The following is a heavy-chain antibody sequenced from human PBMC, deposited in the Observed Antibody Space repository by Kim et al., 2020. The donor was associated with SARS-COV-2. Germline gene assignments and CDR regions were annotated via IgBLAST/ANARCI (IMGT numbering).Heavy chain of an antibody. V-gene: IGHV3-15*01. CDR3: TTKDYYDSSGYPADY. CDR2: IKSKTDGGTT. Sequence: GGSLRLSCAASGFTFSNAWMSWVRQAPGKGLEWVGRIKSKTDGGTTDYAAPVKGRFTISRDDSKNTLYLQMNSLKTEDTAVYYCTTKDYYDSSGYPADYWGQGTLVTVSS. CDR1: GFTFSNAW. D-gene: IGHD3-22*01. J-gene: IGHJ4*02.